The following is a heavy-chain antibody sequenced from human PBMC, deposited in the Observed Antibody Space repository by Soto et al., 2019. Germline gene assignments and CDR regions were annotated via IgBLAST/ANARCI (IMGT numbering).Heavy chain of an antibody. CDR2: INPNSGGT. D-gene: IGHD6-13*01. V-gene: IGHV1-2*04. J-gene: IGHJ3*02. Sequence: QVQLVQSGAAVKKPGASVKVSCKASGYTFTGYYMHWVRQAPGQGLEWMGWINPNSGGTNYAQKFQGWVTMTRDTSISPAYMELSRLRSDDTAVYYCARVPKPRIAAAGTFWSAFDIWGQGTMVTVSS. CDR3: ARVPKPRIAAAGTFWSAFDI. CDR1: GYTFTGYY.